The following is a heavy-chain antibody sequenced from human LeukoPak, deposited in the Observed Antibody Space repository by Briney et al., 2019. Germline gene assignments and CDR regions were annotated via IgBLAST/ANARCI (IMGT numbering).Heavy chain of an antibody. Sequence: SETLSLTCTVSGGSISSYYWSWIRQPPGKGLEWIGEINHSGSTNYNPSLKSRVTISVDTSKNQFSLKLSSVTAADTAVYYCARGPEWLSSADAFDIWGQGTMVTVSS. CDR3: ARGPEWLSSADAFDI. CDR2: INHSGST. CDR1: GGSISSYY. D-gene: IGHD3-3*01. J-gene: IGHJ3*02. V-gene: IGHV4-34*01.